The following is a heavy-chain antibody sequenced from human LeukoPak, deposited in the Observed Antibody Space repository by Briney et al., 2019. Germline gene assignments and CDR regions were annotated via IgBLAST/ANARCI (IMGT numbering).Heavy chain of an antibody. J-gene: IGHJ4*02. CDR2: IYYSGST. CDR1: GVSISSYY. CDR3: ARGGGRPTDY. D-gene: IGHD3-16*01. V-gene: IGHV4-59*01. Sequence: SETLSLTCTVSGVSISSYYWSWIRQPPGKGLEWIGYIYYSGSTNYNPSLKSRVTISVDTSKNQFSLKLSSVTAADTAVYYCARGGGRPTDYWGQGTLVTVSS.